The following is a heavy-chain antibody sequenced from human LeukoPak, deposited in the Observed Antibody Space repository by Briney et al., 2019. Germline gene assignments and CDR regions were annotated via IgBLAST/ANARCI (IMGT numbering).Heavy chain of an antibody. D-gene: IGHD5-24*01. J-gene: IGHJ4*02. V-gene: IGHV3-64*01. CDR2: ISSNGGST. CDR1: GFTFSSYA. CDR3: ARDKRDAYTDY. Sequence: GGSLRLSCAASGFTFSSYAMHWVRQAPGKGLEYVSAISSNGGSTYYANSVKGRFTISRDNSKNTLYLQMGSLRAEDMAVYYCARDKRDAYTDYWGQGTLVTVSS.